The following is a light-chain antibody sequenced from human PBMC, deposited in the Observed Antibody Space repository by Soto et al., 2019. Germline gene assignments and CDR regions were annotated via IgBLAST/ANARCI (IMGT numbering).Light chain of an antibody. CDR3: QQSYSTPPWT. CDR1: QGISSA. J-gene: IGKJ1*01. CDR2: DAS. Sequence: AIQLTQSPSSLSASVGDRVTITCRASQGISSAVAWYQQKPGKPPKLLMYDASSLESGVPPRFSGSGSGTDFSLTISSLQPEDFATYYCQQSYSTPPWTFGQGTKVDIK. V-gene: IGKV1-13*02.